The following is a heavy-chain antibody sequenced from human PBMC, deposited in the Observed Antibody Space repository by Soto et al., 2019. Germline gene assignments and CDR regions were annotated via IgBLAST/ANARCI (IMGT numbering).Heavy chain of an antibody. Sequence: QVQLVQSGAEVKKPGSSVKVSCKASGGTFSSYTISWVRQAPGQGLEWMGRIIPILGIANYAQKFQCRVTITADKSTSTAYMELSSLRAEDTAVYYCAHGRWEESRDGHRGWFDPWGQGTLVTVSS. J-gene: IGHJ5*02. CDR2: IIPILGIA. D-gene: IGHD1-26*01. CDR3: AHGRWEESRDGHRGWFDP. CDR1: GGTFSSYT. V-gene: IGHV1-69*02.